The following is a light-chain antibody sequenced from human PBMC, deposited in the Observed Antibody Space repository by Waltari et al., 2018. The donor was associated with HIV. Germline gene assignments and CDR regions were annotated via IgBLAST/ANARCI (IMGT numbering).Light chain of an antibody. Sequence: EIVLTQSPGTLSLSPGERATLFCRASQSISRGDLAWYQQTPGQAPRLLIYGAFSRATDIPDRFTGSGSGTDFTLTISRLEPEDFVIYYCQQYGTSPWTFGQGTKVEIK. J-gene: IGKJ1*01. CDR2: GAF. CDR3: QQYGTSPWT. CDR1: QSISRGD. V-gene: IGKV3-20*01.